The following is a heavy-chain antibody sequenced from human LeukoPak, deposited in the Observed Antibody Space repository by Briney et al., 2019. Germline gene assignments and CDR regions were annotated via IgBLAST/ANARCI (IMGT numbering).Heavy chain of an antibody. D-gene: IGHD3-9*01. CDR3: ARGPHGRIYDILTGFDY. CDR2: IKPNSGGT. Sequence: PGASVKVSCKASGYTFTSYYMHWVRQAPGQGLEWMGWIKPNSGGTNYAQKFQGRVTMTRDTSISTAYMELSRLRSDDTAVYYCARGPHGRIYDILTGFDYWGQGTLVTVSS. CDR1: GYTFTSYY. V-gene: IGHV1-2*02. J-gene: IGHJ4*02.